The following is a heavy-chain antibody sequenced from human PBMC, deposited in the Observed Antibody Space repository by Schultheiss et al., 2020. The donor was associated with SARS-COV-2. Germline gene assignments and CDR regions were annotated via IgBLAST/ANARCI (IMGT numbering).Heavy chain of an antibody. V-gene: IGHV3-23*01. CDR3: ARDEPGEQLVFDY. Sequence: GGSLRLSCAASGFTFSSYAMSWVRQAPGKGLEWVSAISGSCGSTYYADSVKGRFTISRDNAKNSLYLQMNSLRAEDTAVYYCARDEPGEQLVFDYWGQGTLVTVSS. CDR2: ISGSCGST. D-gene: IGHD6-13*01. CDR1: GFTFSSYA. J-gene: IGHJ4*02.